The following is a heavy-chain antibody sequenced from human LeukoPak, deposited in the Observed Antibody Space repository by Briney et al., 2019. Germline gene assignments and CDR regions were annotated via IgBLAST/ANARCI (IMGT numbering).Heavy chain of an antibody. J-gene: IGHJ4*02. CDR2: IYPSGNT. D-gene: IGHD6-19*01. CDR1: GGSFSSYY. Sequence: SETLSLTCTVSGGSFSSYYWSWIRQPAGKGLEWIGRIYPSGNTNYNPSLKSRVTMSVDTSKNQFSLKLTSVTAADTAVYYCARVGRAIGGWYYFDYWGQGTLVTVSS. V-gene: IGHV4-4*07. CDR3: ARVGRAIGGWYYFDY.